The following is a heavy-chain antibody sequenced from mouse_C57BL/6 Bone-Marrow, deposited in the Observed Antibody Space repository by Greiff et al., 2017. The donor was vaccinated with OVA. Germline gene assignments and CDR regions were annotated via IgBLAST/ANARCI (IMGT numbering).Heavy chain of an antibody. CDR3: ARWGTVVAYYFDY. Sequence: QVHVKQPGAELVKPGASVKMSCKASGYTFTSYWITWVKQRPGQGLEWIGDIYPGSGSTNYNEKFKSKATLTVDTSSSTAYMQLSSLTSEDSAVYYCARWGTVVAYYFDYWGQGTTLTVSS. D-gene: IGHD1-1*01. V-gene: IGHV1-55*01. CDR2: IYPGSGST. CDR1: GYTFTSYW. J-gene: IGHJ2*01.